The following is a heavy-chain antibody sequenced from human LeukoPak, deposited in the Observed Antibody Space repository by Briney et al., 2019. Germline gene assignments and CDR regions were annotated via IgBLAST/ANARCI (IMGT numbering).Heavy chain of an antibody. Sequence: GGSLRLSCTASGFTFRKYWLHWVRQAPGKGLVWVSRINPDDGSTSYADSVKGRFTISRDNSKNTLYLQMNSLRAEDTAVYYCARSYSSSWPTHLEYWGQGTLVTVSS. CDR3: ARSYSSSWPTHLEY. CDR1: GFTFRKYW. J-gene: IGHJ4*02. V-gene: IGHV3-74*01. CDR2: INPDDGST. D-gene: IGHD6-13*01.